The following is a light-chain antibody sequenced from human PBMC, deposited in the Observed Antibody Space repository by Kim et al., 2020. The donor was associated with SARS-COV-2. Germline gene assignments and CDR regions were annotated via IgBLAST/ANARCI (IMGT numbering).Light chain of an antibody. CDR1: SSNIGAGSD. CDR2: GNN. Sequence: QSVLTQPPSVSGAPGQRATISCTGSSSNIGAGSDVHWYQQLPGTAPRLLIFGNNNRPSGVPDRFSGSKSGTSASLTITGLQAEDESAYYCQSYDNSLSVWVFGGGTMLTVL. CDR3: QSYDNSLSVWV. J-gene: IGLJ3*02. V-gene: IGLV1-40*01.